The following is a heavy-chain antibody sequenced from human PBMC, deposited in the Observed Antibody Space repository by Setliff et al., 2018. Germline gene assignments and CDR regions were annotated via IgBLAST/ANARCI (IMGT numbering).Heavy chain of an antibody. V-gene: IGHV4-61*09. Sequence: SETLSLTCSVSGASISSGSNYWSWIRQPAGKGVEWIGHILSSGGTNYNPSLKNRVSISLDTSKNQFSLNLNSVTAADTAVYFCARDTPHDPVSSNWYRNWSDPWGQGILVTVSS. J-gene: IGHJ5*02. D-gene: IGHD6-13*01. CDR3: ARDTPHDPVSSNWYRNWSDP. CDR2: ILSSGGT. CDR1: GASISSGSNY.